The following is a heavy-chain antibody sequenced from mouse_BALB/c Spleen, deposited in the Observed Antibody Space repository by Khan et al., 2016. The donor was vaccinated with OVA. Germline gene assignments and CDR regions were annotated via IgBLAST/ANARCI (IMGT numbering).Heavy chain of an antibody. CDR2: INPGSGGT. J-gene: IGHJ3*01. CDR3: ARGGYVSLAY. V-gene: IGHV1-54*01. CDR1: GYAFNNYM. D-gene: IGHD1-1*01. Sequence: QVQLKQSGAELVRPGTSVKVSCKASGYAFNNYMLEWVKQRPGQGLEWIGVINPGSGGTNYNEKVKGKATLTADKSSNTAYMQLSSLTSDDYAVYFWARGGYVSLAYWGQGTPVTVSA.